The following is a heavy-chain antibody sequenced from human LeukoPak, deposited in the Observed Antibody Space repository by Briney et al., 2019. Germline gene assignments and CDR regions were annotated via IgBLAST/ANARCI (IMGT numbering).Heavy chain of an antibody. CDR1: GGSFSGYY. CDR3: ARGVLLWFGDAFDY. Sequence: PSGTLSLTCAVYGGSFSGYYWSWIRQPPGKGLEWIGEINHSGSTNYNPSLKSRVTISVDTSKNQFSLKLSSVTAADTAVYYCARGVLLWFGDAFDYWGQGTLVTVSS. V-gene: IGHV4-34*01. D-gene: IGHD3-10*01. J-gene: IGHJ4*02. CDR2: INHSGST.